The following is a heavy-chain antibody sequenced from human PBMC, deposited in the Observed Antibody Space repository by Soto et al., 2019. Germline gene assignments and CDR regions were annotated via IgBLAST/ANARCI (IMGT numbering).Heavy chain of an antibody. V-gene: IGHV3-30*18. CDR1: GFTFSSYG. CDR2: ISYDGSNK. D-gene: IGHD2-15*01. CDR3: AKGPFLVVAALLGMDV. J-gene: IGHJ6*02. Sequence: QVQLVESGGGVVQPGRSLRLSCAASGFTFSSYGMHWVRQAPGKGLEWVAVISYDGSNKYYADSVKGRFTISRDNSKNTLYLQRSSLRAEDTAVYYCAKGPFLVVAALLGMDVWGQGTTVTVSS.